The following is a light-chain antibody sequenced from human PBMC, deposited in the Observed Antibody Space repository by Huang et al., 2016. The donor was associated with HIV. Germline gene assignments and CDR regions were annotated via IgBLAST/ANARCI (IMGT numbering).Light chain of an antibody. CDR2: GAS. CDR1: QSVSRN. J-gene: IGKJ2*01. V-gene: IGKV3-15*01. CDR3: QQYNNWPPMYT. Sequence: EIVLTQSPATRSMSPGQRDTLSCRASQSVSRNLAWFQQKPGQAPRLLIYGASTRATGIPARFSGSGSGTEFTLTISSLQSEDFAVYYCQQYNNWPPMYTFGQGTKLEV.